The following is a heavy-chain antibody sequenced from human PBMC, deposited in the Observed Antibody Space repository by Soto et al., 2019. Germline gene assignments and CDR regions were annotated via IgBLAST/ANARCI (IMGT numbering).Heavy chain of an antibody. Sequence: QVQLQQWGAGLLKPSETLSLTCADYGGSFSGYQWTWIRQTPGKGLEWIGEINDSGNINYNPSLKGRVTILLDTPKKQISLRLSSVTAADSAVYYCARGLILWFGELSRRGGYYYYMDVWGKGTTVTVSS. CDR2: INDSGNI. D-gene: IGHD3-10*01. CDR1: GGSFSGYQ. CDR3: ARGLILWFGELSRRGGYYYYMDV. J-gene: IGHJ6*03. V-gene: IGHV4-34*01.